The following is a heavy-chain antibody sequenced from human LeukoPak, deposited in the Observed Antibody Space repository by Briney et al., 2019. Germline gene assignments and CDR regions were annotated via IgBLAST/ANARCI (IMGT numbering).Heavy chain of an antibody. CDR3: AHKCGGYCSAGFDY. J-gene: IGHJ4*02. V-gene: IGHV2-5*02. D-gene: IGHD2-21*01. CDR1: GFSLSTSDVG. CDR2: IYWDDDK. Sequence: SGPTLVKPTQTLTLTCTFSGFSLSTSDVGVGWIRQPPGKALEWLALIYWDDDKRYSPSLKSRLTITKDTSKNQVVLTLTNMDPVDAATYYRAHKCGGYCSAGFDYWGQGILVTVSS.